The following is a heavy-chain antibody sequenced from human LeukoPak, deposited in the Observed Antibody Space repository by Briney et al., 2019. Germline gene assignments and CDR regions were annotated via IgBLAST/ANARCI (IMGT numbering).Heavy chain of an antibody. CDR1: GFTFRSYA. CDR3: ARDPFPHDYGDF. V-gene: IGHV3-48*03. J-gene: IGHJ4*02. CDR2: INSVGNTI. D-gene: IGHD3-16*01. Sequence: GGSLRLSCAASGFTFRSYAMNWVRQAPGKGLEWISYINSVGNTIYYADSVRGRFTISRDNAKNSLYLQMNSLRAEDTAVYYCARDPFPHDYGDFWGQGTLVTVSS.